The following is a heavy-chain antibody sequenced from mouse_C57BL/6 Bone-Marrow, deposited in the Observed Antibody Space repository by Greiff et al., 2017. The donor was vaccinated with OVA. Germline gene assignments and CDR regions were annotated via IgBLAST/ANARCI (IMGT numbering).Heavy chain of an antibody. CDR1: GFTFSDFY. V-gene: IGHV7-1*01. CDR3: ARDALGCYAMDY. D-gene: IGHD3-1*01. CDR2: SRNKANDYTT. Sequence: EVKLVDSGGGLVQSGRSLRLSCATSGFTFSDFYMEWVRQAPGKGLEWIAASRNKANDYTTEYSASVKGRFIVSRDTSQSILYLQMNALRAEDTAIYYCARDALGCYAMDYWGQGTSVTVSS. J-gene: IGHJ4*01.